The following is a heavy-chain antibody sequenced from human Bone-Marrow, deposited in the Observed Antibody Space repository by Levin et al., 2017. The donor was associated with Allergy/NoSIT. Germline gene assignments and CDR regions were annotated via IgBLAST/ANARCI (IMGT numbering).Heavy chain of an antibody. V-gene: IGHV3-48*03. CDR1: GFSFNTYE. Sequence: GESLKISCIASGFSFNTYEMNWVRQAPGKGLEWLSYISGSGNTVYYADSVKGRFTISRDNARNSLYLHMNSLRPEDTAVYYCAGKPLSSWLYWYFDLWGRGTLVTVSS. J-gene: IGHJ2*01. D-gene: IGHD6-19*01. CDR2: ISGSGNTV. CDR3: AGKPLSSWLYWYFDL.